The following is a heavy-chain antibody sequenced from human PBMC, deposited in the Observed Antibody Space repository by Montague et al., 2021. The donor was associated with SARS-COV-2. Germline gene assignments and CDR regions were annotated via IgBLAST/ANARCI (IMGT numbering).Heavy chain of an antibody. CDR2: IYYSGST. D-gene: IGHD3-3*01. Sequence: SETLSLTCTVTGGSISSSSYYWGWIRQPPGKGLEWIGYIYYSGSTYYNPSLKSRVTIFVETSENQFSLKLSSVTAADTAVYYCARQPTRGITIFGVVTDYGMDVWGQGTTVTVSS. CDR1: GGSISSSSYY. CDR3: ARQPTRGITIFGVVTDYGMDV. J-gene: IGHJ6*02. V-gene: IGHV4-39*01.